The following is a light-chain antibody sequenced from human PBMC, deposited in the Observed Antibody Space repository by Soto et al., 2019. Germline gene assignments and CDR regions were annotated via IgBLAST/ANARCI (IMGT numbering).Light chain of an antibody. CDR1: QSIGRW. V-gene: IGKV1-5*01. Sequence: DIQMTQSHSTLSASVGDRVTITCRASQSIGRWLAWYQQKPGAAPKLLIYDASSLQSGVPSRFSGSGSGTEFTLSISSLQPDDFATYYCQQYKGTFGQGTKVEIK. CDR3: QQYKGT. J-gene: IGKJ1*01. CDR2: DAS.